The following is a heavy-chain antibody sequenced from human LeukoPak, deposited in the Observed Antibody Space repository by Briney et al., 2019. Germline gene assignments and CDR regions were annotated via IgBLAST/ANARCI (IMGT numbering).Heavy chain of an antibody. J-gene: IGHJ6*03. CDR1: GFTFDDYA. CDR3: AKALRAVHYYYYMDV. V-gene: IGHV3-9*01. CDR2: ISWNSGSI. Sequence: PGGSLRLSCAASGFTFDDYAMHCVRPAPGKGLERVSGISWNSGSIGYADSVNGRLPISRDNAKNSLYLQMNSLRAEDTALYYCAKALRAVHYYYYMDVWGKGTTVTVSS.